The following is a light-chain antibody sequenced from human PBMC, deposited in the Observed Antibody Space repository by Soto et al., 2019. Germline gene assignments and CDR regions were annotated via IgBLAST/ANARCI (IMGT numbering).Light chain of an antibody. V-gene: IGKV3-11*01. CDR3: QQRSNWPST. Sequence: EIGLTQSPATLSLSPGERAALSCRASQSVSSYLAWYQQKPGQAPRLLIYDASNRATGIPARFSGSGSGTDFPLTISSLEPEDFAVYYCQQRSNWPSTFGGGTKVEIK. CDR1: QSVSSY. CDR2: DAS. J-gene: IGKJ4*01.